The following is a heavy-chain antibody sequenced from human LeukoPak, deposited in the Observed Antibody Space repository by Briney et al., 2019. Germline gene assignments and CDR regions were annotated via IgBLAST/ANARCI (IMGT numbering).Heavy chain of an antibody. J-gene: IGHJ6*03. CDR3: TTVTGGWHDHYYYMDV. V-gene: IGHV3-15*01. Sequence: GGSLRLSCAASGFTFSNAWMSWVRQAPGKGLEWVGRIKSKTDGGTTDYAAPVKGRFTISRDDSKNTLYLQMNSLKTEDTAVYYCTTVTGGWHDHYYYMDVWGKGTTVTVSS. D-gene: IGHD6-19*01. CDR1: GFTFSNAW. CDR2: IKSKTDGGTT.